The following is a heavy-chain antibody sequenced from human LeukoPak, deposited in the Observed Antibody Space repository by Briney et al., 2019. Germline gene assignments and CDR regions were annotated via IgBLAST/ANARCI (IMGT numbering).Heavy chain of an antibody. Sequence: SETLSLTCTVSGGSISSYYWSWIRQPPGKGLEWIGYIYYSGSTNYNPSLKSRVTISVDTSKNQFSLKLSSVTAADTAVYYCARHCSSTSCPAYYFDYWGQGTLVTVSS. CDR2: IYYSGST. CDR3: ARHCSSTSCPAYYFDY. D-gene: IGHD2-2*01. CDR1: GGSISSYY. J-gene: IGHJ4*02. V-gene: IGHV4-59*08.